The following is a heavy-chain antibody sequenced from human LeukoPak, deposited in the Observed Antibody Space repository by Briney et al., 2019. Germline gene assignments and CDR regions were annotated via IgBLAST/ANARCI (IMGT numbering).Heavy chain of an antibody. D-gene: IGHD6-6*01. Sequence: SETLSLTCTVSGGSISSGDYYWSWIRQPPGKGLEWLGYIYYSGSTYYNPSLKSRVTISVDTSKNQFSLRLSSVTAADTAVYYCARDRGLLIQQSIAALDAFDIWGQGTMVTVSS. CDR3: ARDRGLLIQQSIAALDAFDI. V-gene: IGHV4-30-4*08. CDR2: IYYSGST. CDR1: GGSISSGDYY. J-gene: IGHJ3*02.